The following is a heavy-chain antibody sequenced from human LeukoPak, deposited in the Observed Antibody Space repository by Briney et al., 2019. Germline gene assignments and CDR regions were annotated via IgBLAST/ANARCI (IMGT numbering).Heavy chain of an antibody. V-gene: IGHV1-2*02. Sequence: ASVKVSCKASGYTYTGYYMHWVRQAPGQGLEWMGWINPNRGGTNYAQKFQGRVIMTRDTSISTAYMELSRLRSDDTAIYYCARGAAFGGVIVDWGQGTLVTVSS. CDR2: INPNRGGT. CDR3: ARGAAFGGVIVD. J-gene: IGHJ4*02. D-gene: IGHD3-16*02. CDR1: GYTYTGYY.